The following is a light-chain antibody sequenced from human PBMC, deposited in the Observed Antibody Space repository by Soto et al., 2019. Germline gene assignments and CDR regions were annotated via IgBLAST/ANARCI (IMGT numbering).Light chain of an antibody. Sequence: QSVLTQPPSVSGAPGQTVTISCTGSSSNIGANYDVHWYQQRPGTAPKLLIFGNNNRPSGVPDRFSGSKSGTSASLAITGLQAEDEGDYYCQSYDNTLSARDVLGNRTKVTV. CDR2: GNN. CDR3: QSYDNTLSARDV. V-gene: IGLV1-40*01. CDR1: SSNIGANYD. J-gene: IGLJ1*01.